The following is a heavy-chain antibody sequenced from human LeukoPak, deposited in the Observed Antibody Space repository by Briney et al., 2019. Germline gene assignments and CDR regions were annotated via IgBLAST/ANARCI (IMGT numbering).Heavy chain of an antibody. CDR1: GGSISSYY. Sequence: SETLSLTCTVSGGSISSYYWSWIRQPPGKGLEWIGYIYYSGSTNYNPPLKSRVTISVDTSKNQFSLKLSSVTAADTAVYYCARGIVGAHDALDIWGQGTMVTVSS. CDR3: ARGIVGAHDALDI. J-gene: IGHJ3*02. D-gene: IGHD1-26*01. CDR2: IYYSGST. V-gene: IGHV4-59*12.